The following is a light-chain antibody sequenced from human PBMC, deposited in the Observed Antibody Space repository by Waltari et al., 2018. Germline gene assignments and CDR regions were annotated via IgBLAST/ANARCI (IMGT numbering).Light chain of an antibody. V-gene: IGKV3-11*01. CDR2: DAS. J-gene: IGKJ4*01. CDR3: QQRSNWPLT. CDR1: QSVSSY. Sequence: EIVLTQSPATLSLSPGERATLSCRASQSVSSYLAWYQQKLGQAPRLLIYDASNRATGIPARFSGSGSGTDFTLTISSLEPEDFAVYYCQQRSNWPLTFGGGTNVEIK.